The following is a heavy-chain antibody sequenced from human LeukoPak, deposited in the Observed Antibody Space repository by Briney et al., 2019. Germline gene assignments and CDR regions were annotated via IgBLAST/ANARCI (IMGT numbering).Heavy chain of an antibody. Sequence: GGTLRLSCAASGFTFSCYGMRWVGQAPGRGLEGVSAISGIGGRTYYADSVKGRFTISRDNAKNSLYLQINSLRAEHTALYHCARGAYYYGPGSSRYYYMDVRGKGTTVTIS. CDR1: GFTFSCYG. V-gene: IGHV3-23*01. CDR3: ARGAYYYGPGSSRYYYMDV. J-gene: IGHJ6*03. D-gene: IGHD3-10*01. CDR2: ISGIGGRT.